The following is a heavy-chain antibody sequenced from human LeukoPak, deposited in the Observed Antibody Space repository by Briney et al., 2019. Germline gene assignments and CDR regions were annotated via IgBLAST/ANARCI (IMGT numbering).Heavy chain of an antibody. CDR3: ALERGSTYSFDI. CDR1: GGSFSGYY. D-gene: IGHD5-24*01. Sequence: SETLSLTCAVYGGSFSGYYWRWIRQPPGKGLEWIGEINHSGSTNYNPSLKSRVTISVDTSKIQFSMKRSSVTAADSAVYYCALERGSTYSFDIWGQGAMVTVSS. J-gene: IGHJ3*02. V-gene: IGHV4-34*01. CDR2: INHSGST.